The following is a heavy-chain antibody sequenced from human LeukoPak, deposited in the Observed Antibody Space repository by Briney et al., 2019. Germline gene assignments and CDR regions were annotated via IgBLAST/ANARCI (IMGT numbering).Heavy chain of an antibody. CDR1: GGTFSSYA. J-gene: IGHJ4*02. V-gene: IGHV1-69*01. CDR3: AREGSRDGYNLEIDY. D-gene: IGHD5-24*01. CDR2: IIPIFGTA. Sequence: GSSVKVSCKASGGTFSSYAISWVRQAPGQGLEWMGGIIPIFGTANYAQKFRGRVTITADESTSTAYMELSSLRSEDTAVYYCAREGSRDGYNLEIDYWGQGTLVTVSS.